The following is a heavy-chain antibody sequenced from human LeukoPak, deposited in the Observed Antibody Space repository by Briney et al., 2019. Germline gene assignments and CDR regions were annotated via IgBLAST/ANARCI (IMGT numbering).Heavy chain of an antibody. D-gene: IGHD5-12*01. CDR3: ARHRIADIVATTYFDY. CDR1: GSSFTSYW. CDR2: IDPSDSYT. Sequence: GESLKISCKGSGSSFTSYWISWVRQMPGKGLEWMGRIDPSDSYTNYSPSFQGHVTISADKSSSTAYLQWSSLKASDTAMYYCARHRIADIVATTYFDYWGQGTLVTVSS. J-gene: IGHJ4*02. V-gene: IGHV5-10-1*01.